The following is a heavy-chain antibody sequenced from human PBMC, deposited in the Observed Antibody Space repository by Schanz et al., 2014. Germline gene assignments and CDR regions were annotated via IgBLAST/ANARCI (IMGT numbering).Heavy chain of an antibody. D-gene: IGHD5-18*01. CDR2: IKEDGSVK. CDR1: TFTFSSDW. J-gene: IGHJ4*02. CDR3: AKDAENTAMITDYFDY. V-gene: IGHV3-7*05. Sequence: EVQLAESGGGLVQPGGSLRLSCAASTFTFSSDWMSWVRQAPGKGLEWVANIKEDGSVKDYVDSVKGRFTISRDNSKNTLYLQMNSLRAEDTAVYYCAKDAENTAMITDYFDYWGQGTLVTVSS.